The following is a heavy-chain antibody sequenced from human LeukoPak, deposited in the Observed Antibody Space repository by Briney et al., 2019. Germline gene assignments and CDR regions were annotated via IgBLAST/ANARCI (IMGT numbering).Heavy chain of an antibody. CDR1: GFTFSGYN. CDR3: ARDLDPLNY. V-gene: IGHV3-48*01. J-gene: IGHJ4*02. CDR2: ISSSGSTI. Sequence: PGGSLRLSCAASGFTFSGYNLNWVRQAPGKGLEWVSYISSSGSTIYYADSLKVRFTISRDNAKNSLFLQMNSLRAEDTAVYYCARDLDPLNYWGQGTLVTVSS. D-gene: IGHD3/OR15-3a*01.